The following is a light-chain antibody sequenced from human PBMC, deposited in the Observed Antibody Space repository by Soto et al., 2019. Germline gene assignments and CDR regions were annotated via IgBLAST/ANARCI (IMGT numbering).Light chain of an antibody. CDR3: QQYDTLPPFT. CDR2: GAS. Sequence: DLQMTQSPSSLSASVGARVSITCQASQDIRTSLSWFQQKPGRAPKLLIYGASNLETGVPSSFRGSGSGTDFTFTISSLQPEDIATYYCQQYDTLPPFTFGPGTKVDIK. J-gene: IGKJ3*01. V-gene: IGKV1-33*01. CDR1: QDIRTS.